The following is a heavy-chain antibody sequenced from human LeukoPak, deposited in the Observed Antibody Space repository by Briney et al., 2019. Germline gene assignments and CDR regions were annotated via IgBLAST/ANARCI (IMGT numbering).Heavy chain of an antibody. CDR3: AKDQGIGNTGSLRGAFDI. J-gene: IGHJ3*02. CDR2: TSGYSSVT. V-gene: IGHV3-23*01. D-gene: IGHD1-26*01. Sequence: GGSLRLSCAASGFTFSNYGMGWVRQAPGKGLEWVSVTSGYSSVTYYADSVKGRFTISRDNSKNTLYLQMNSLRADDTAVYYCAKDQGIGNTGSLRGAFDIWGQGTMVTVSS. CDR1: GFTFSNYG.